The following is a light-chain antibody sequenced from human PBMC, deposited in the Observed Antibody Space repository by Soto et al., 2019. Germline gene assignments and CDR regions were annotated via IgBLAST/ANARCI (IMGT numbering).Light chain of an antibody. Sequence: QSVLTQPPSVSGTPGQTVTITCSGSESNIGSNSAKWYQQFPGAAPKALIYSNALRPSGIPNRFSGSRSGTSASLAISGLQPEDEADYYCDVCDDRLMGVFGTGTKVTVL. V-gene: IGLV1-44*01. CDR2: SNA. J-gene: IGLJ1*01. CDR3: DVCDDRLMGV. CDR1: ESNIGSNS.